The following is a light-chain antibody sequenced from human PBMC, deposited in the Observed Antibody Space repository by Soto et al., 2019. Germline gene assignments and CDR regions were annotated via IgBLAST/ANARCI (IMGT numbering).Light chain of an antibody. Sequence: QSALTQPPSASGSPGQSVTISCTGTSSDVGGCKFVSWYQQYPGKAPKLIIYEVSKRTSGVPDRFSGFKSGNTASLTVSGLQAEDEADYYCSSFAGSNNPYVFGTGTKLTVL. CDR1: SSDVGGCKF. CDR3: SSFAGSNNPYV. CDR2: EVS. J-gene: IGLJ1*01. V-gene: IGLV2-8*01.